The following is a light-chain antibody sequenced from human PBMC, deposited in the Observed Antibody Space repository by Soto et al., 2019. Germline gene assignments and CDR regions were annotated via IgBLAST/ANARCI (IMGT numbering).Light chain of an antibody. CDR3: QSYDSSLSGHV. Sequence: QSVLTQPPSVSGAPGQRVTISCTGSSSNIGADYDVHWYQQLPGTAPKLLISGNSNRPSGVPDRFSGSKSGTSASLAITGLQAEDEADYYCQSYDSSLSGHVFGTGTKVTVL. CDR1: SSNIGADYD. V-gene: IGLV1-40*01. J-gene: IGLJ1*01. CDR2: GNS.